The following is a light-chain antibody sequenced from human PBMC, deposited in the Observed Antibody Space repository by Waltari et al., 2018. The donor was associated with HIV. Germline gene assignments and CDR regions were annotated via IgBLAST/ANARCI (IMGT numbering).Light chain of an antibody. CDR1: SGHSSYV. Sequence: QLVLTQSPSASASLGASVKLTCTLSSGHSSYVIAWHQQQPKKGPRYLMKLNSDGSHFKGDGIPDRFSGSSSGAERYLTISSLQSEDEADYFCQSYDSTLNAAVVFGGGTKLTVL. V-gene: IGLV4-69*01. CDR2: LNSDGSH. J-gene: IGLJ2*01. CDR3: QSYDSTLNAAVV.